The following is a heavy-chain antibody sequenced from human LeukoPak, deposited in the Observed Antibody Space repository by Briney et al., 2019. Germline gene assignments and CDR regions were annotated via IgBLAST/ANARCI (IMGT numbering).Heavy chain of an antibody. V-gene: IGHV4-59*01. CDR1: GGSISSYY. D-gene: IGHD1-26*01. J-gene: IGHJ4*02. CDR3: ARGRTGSYYAADY. Sequence: SETLSLTCTVSGGSISSYYWSWVRQPPGKGLEWIGYVHYSGSTKYNPSLKSRITISVDTSKNQFSLKLSSVTAADTAVYYCARGRTGSYYAADYWGQGTLVTVSS. CDR2: VHYSGST.